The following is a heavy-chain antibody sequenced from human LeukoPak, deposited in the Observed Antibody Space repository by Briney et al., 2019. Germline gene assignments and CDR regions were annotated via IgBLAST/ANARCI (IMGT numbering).Heavy chain of an antibody. Sequence: SETLSLTCIVPDDSISTYYWGWIRQPPGKGLEWIGYTRYDGTTNYNPSLKSRVTISIDTSKNQFSLKLSSVTAADAAMYYCVRQGSTRGANYYVDYWGQGTLVTVSS. V-gene: IGHV4-59*01. J-gene: IGHJ4*02. CDR1: DDSISTYY. CDR2: TRYDGTT. CDR3: VRQGSTRGANYYVDY. D-gene: IGHD2-15*01.